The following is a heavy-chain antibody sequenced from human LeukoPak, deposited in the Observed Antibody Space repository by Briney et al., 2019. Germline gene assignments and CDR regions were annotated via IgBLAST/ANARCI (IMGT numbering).Heavy chain of an antibody. CDR1: GFPFSTYW. CDR2: IKNDGSEK. CDR3: TRDSGLTGYDLLDY. V-gene: IGHV3-7*01. D-gene: IGHD5-12*01. Sequence: GGPLRLSCAASGFPFSTYWITWVRQAPGKGLEWVANIKNDGSEKYYVDSVKGRFTISRDNAENSLFLQMNSLRVEDTAIYYCTRDSGLTGYDLLDYWGQGTLVTVSS. J-gene: IGHJ4*02.